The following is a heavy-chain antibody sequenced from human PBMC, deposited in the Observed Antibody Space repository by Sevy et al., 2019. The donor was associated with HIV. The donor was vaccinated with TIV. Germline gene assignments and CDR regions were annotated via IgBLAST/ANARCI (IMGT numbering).Heavy chain of an antibody. Sequence: ASVKVSCKASGYTFASFDINWVRQATGQGLEWMGWMIPNSGNTGYAQKFQGRVTMTRNTSISTAYMELSSLRSEDTAVYYCARGRLTGIGFDYWGQGTLVTVSS. CDR1: GYTFASFD. CDR2: MIPNSGNT. D-gene: IGHD7-27*01. CDR3: ARGRLTGIGFDY. J-gene: IGHJ4*02. V-gene: IGHV1-8*01.